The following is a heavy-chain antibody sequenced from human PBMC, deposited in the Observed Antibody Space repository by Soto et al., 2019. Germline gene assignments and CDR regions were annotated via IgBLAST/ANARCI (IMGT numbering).Heavy chain of an antibody. Sequence: VKVSCKASGGTFNSHTFNWVRQAPGQGLEWMGGIFPIFDRANYAQKFRGRLTITADESTRTVYLELSSLRSDDTAVYYCARDLEFRDGNISHLDYWGQGTLVTSPQ. D-gene: IGHD3-10*01. CDR2: IFPIFDRA. V-gene: IGHV1-69*13. J-gene: IGHJ4*02. CDR1: GGTFNSHT. CDR3: ARDLEFRDGNISHLDY.